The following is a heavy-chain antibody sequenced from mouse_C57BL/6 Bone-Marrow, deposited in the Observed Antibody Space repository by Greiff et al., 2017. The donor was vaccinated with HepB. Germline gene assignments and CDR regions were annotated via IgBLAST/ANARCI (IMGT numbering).Heavy chain of an antibody. Sequence: QVQLQQSGAELVRPGASVTLSCKASGYTFTDYEMHWVKQTPVHGLEWIGAIDPETGGTAYNQKFKGKAILTADKSSSTAYMELRSLTSEDSAVYYCTRYHYGGAMDYWGQGTSVTVSS. CDR2: IDPETGGT. CDR3: TRYHYGGAMDY. CDR1: GYTFTDYE. D-gene: IGHD1-1*01. J-gene: IGHJ4*01. V-gene: IGHV1-15*01.